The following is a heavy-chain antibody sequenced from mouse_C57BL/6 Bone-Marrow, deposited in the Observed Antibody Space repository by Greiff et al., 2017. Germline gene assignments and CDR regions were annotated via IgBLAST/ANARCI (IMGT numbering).Heavy chain of an antibody. D-gene: IGHD1-1*01. CDR2: IYPGSGST. V-gene: IGHV1-55*01. CDR1: GYTFTSYW. J-gene: IGHJ1*03. Sequence: VQLQQPGAELVKPGASVKMSCKASGYTFTSYWITWVKQGPGQGLEWIGDIYPGSGSTNYNEKFKSKATLTVDTASSTAYMQLSSLTSADSAVYYCARPVPYFDVWGTGTTVTVSS. CDR3: ARPVPYFDV.